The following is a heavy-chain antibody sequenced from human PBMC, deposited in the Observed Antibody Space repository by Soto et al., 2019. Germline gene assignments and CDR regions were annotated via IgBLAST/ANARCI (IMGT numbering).Heavy chain of an antibody. Sequence: GESLKISCKGSGYSFTSYWIGWVRQMPGKGLEWMGIIYPGDSDTRYSPSFQGQVPISADKSISTAYLQWSSLKASDTAMYYCARIVTTVTISSYTFDYWGQGTLVTVSS. CDR2: IYPGDSDT. CDR1: GYSFTSYW. D-gene: IGHD4-17*01. J-gene: IGHJ4*02. V-gene: IGHV5-51*01. CDR3: ARIVTTVTISSYTFDY.